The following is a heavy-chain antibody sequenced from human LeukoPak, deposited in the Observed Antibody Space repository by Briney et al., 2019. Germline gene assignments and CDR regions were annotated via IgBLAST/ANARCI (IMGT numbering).Heavy chain of an antibody. V-gene: IGHV3-30*18. CDR3: AKDGSPIVVVTLDY. CDR1: GFTFSSYG. D-gene: IGHD3-22*01. J-gene: IGHJ4*02. CDR2: ISYDGSNK. Sequence: GGSLRLSCAASGFTFSSYGMHWVRQAPGKGLEWVAVISYDGSNKYYADSVKGRFTISRDNSKNTLCLQMNSLRAEDTAVYYCAKDGSPIVVVTLDYWGQGTLVTVSS.